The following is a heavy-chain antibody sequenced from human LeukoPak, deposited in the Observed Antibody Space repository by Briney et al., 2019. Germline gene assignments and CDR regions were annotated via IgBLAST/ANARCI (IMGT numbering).Heavy chain of an antibody. V-gene: IGHV3-48*03. Sequence: PGGSLRLSCAASGFTFSSYEMNWVRQAPGKGLEWVSYISSSGSTIYYADSVKGRFTISRDNAKNSLYLQMNSLRAEDTAVYYCARDLGRDGYNYRWYFDYWGQGTLLTVSS. J-gene: IGHJ4*02. CDR2: ISSSGSTI. D-gene: IGHD5-24*01. CDR1: GFTFSSYE. CDR3: ARDLGRDGYNYRWYFDY.